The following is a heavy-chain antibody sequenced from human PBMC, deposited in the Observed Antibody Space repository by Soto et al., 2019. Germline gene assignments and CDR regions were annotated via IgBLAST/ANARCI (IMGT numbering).Heavy chain of an antibody. D-gene: IGHD1-26*01. V-gene: IGHV1-8*01. CDR3: ARGGELLLFYYYYGMDV. Sequence: ASVKVSCKASGYTFTSYDINWVRQATGQGLEWMGWMNPNSGNTGYAQKFQGGVTMTRNTSISTAYMELSSLRSEDTAVYYCARGGELLLFYYYYGMDVWGQGTTVTVSS. CDR2: MNPNSGNT. CDR1: GYTFTSYD. J-gene: IGHJ6*02.